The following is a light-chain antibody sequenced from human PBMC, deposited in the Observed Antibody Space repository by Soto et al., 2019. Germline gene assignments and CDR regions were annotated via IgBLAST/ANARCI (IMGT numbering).Light chain of an antibody. CDR2: EVT. V-gene: IGLV2-14*01. Sequence: QSALTQPASVSGSPGQSITISCTGTSSDVGGYNYVSWYQQHPGKVPKLMIYEVTNRHSGVSDRFSGSKSGNTASLTISGLQAEDEADYYCSSYTGISTYVFGTGTKLTVL. CDR3: SSYTGISTYV. J-gene: IGLJ1*01. CDR1: SSDVGGYNY.